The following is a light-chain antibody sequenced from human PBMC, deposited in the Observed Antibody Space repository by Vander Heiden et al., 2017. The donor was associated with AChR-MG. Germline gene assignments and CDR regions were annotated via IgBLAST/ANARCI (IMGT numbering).Light chain of an antibody. J-gene: IGLJ3*02. V-gene: IGLV1-44*01. Sequence: QSVLTHPPSASGTPGQRGTIPCSGSSSNIGSNAVNWYQQPPGTAPKLLIYSNNQRPSGVPDRFSGSKSGTSASLAISGLQSEDEADYYCAAWDDSLNGRVFGGGTKLTVL. CDR1: SSNIGSNA. CDR2: SNN. CDR3: AAWDDSLNGRV.